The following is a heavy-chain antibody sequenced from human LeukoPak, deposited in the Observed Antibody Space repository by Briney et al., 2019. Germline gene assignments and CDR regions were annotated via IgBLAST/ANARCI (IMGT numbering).Heavy chain of an antibody. Sequence: GGSLRLSCAASGFTLSSYAMSWVRQAPGKGLEWVSSISSSGSYIYYADSVKGRFTISRDNAKNSLYLQMNSLRAEDTAVYYCARDSSSSWEGAFDIWGQGTMVTVSS. CDR1: GFTLSSYA. CDR2: ISSSGSYI. V-gene: IGHV3-21*01. D-gene: IGHD6-13*01. J-gene: IGHJ3*02. CDR3: ARDSSSSWEGAFDI.